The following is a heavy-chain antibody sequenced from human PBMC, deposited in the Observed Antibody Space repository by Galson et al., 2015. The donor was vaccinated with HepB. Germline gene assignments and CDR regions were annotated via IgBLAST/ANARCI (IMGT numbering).Heavy chain of an antibody. J-gene: IGHJ5*02. V-gene: IGHV3-30*04. D-gene: IGHD3-22*01. CDR3: ARGGYYDSSRNWFDP. Sequence: SLRLSCAASGFTFSSYAMHWVRQAPGKGLEWVAVISYDGSSKYYADSVKGRFTISRDNSKNTLYLQMNSLRAEDTAVYYCARGGYYDSSRNWFDPWGQGTLVTVSS. CDR2: ISYDGSSK. CDR1: GFTFSSYA.